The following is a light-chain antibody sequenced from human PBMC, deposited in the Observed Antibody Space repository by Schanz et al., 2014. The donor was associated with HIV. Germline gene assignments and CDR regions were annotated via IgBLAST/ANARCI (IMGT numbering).Light chain of an antibody. V-gene: IGKV3-15*01. Sequence: EIVMTQSPVTLSVSPGERATLSCRASQSVNTNLAWYQQKPGQAPRLLIYGASTRATGIPARFSGGGAGTQFTRDLSSLQSEDFVVYYCQQYNDWPPITFGQGTRLESK. CDR1: QSVNTN. CDR3: QQYNDWPPIT. CDR2: GAS. J-gene: IGKJ5*01.